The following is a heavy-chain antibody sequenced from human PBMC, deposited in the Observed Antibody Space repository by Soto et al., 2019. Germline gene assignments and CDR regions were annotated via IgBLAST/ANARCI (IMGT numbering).Heavy chain of an antibody. CDR3: AHRPSYCSGGSCYSGFDY. Sequence: QITLKESGPTLVKPTQTLTLTCTFSGFSLSTSGVGVGWIRQPPGKALEWLALIYWDDDKRYSPSLKSRLTITKDTSKNQVFLTMTNMDPVDTATYYCAHRPSYCSGGSCYSGFDYWGQGTLVTVSS. V-gene: IGHV2-5*02. D-gene: IGHD2-15*01. J-gene: IGHJ4*02. CDR2: IYWDDDK. CDR1: GFSLSTSGVG.